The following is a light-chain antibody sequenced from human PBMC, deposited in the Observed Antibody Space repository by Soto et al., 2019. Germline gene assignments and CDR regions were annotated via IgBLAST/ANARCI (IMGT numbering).Light chain of an antibody. CDR1: QDISNY. Sequence: DIQMTQSPSSLSASVGDRVTITCQASQDISNYLNWYQQKPGKAPKLLIYDASNLETGVPSRFSGSGSGTDITFTISSLQPEDIRTDYCQQYDNLPYTVGQGTKLDIK. CDR2: DAS. V-gene: IGKV1-33*01. J-gene: IGKJ2*01. CDR3: QQYDNLPYT.